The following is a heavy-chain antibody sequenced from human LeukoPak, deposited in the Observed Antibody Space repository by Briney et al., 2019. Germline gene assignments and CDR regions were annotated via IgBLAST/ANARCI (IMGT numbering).Heavy chain of an antibody. V-gene: IGHV3-48*03. Sequence: GGSLRLSCAASGFTFSNYEMNWVRQAPGKGLEWVSYISSSGSTICYADSVKGRFTISRDNAKNSLYLQMNSLRAEDTAVYYCAQIYTYGSSQFDYWGQGTLVTVSS. D-gene: IGHD5-18*01. CDR2: ISSSGSTI. CDR1: GFTFSNYE. J-gene: IGHJ4*02. CDR3: AQIYTYGSSQFDY.